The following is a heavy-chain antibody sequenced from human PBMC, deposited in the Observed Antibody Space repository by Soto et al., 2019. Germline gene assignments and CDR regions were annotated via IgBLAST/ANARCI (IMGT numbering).Heavy chain of an antibody. D-gene: IGHD5-12*01. J-gene: IGHJ3*02. CDR2: IKPDGSEK. CDR1: GFTFSSYW. Sequence: VQLVESGGDLVQPGGSLRLSCAASGFTFSSYWMSWVRQAPGKGLERVANIKPDGSEKIYIDSVKGRFTISRDNAKNSLYRQMNSLRAEDTAVYYCANIGRSDRAVDSWGRGTMVTVSS. CDR3: ANIGRSDRAVDS. V-gene: IGHV3-7*01.